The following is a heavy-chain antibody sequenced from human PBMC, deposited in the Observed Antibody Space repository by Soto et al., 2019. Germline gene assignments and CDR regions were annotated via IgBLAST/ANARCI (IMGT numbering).Heavy chain of an antibody. V-gene: IGHV1-18*01. CDR1: GYIFSSYG. CDR3: ARDYYNSGNYFFGAAY. Sequence: GASVKVSCKASGYIFSSYGVSWVRQAPGQGLEWMGWISAYNGNTNYAEKFQGRLTMTTDTSTSTAYMELRSLRSDDTAVYFCARDYYNSGNYFFGAAYWGQGTLVTVSS. D-gene: IGHD3-10*01. CDR2: ISAYNGNT. J-gene: IGHJ4*02.